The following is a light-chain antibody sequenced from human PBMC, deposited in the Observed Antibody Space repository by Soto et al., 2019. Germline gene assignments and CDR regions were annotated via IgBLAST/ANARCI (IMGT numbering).Light chain of an antibody. CDR1: QSISSG. CDR3: QQYNNYSPWT. J-gene: IGKJ1*01. Sequence: DIQMTQSPSTLSASVGDRVIITCRASQSISSGVAWYQQKPGKAPKLLIYDVSNFQSGVPARFSGSGSGTEFTLTISSLQPVDFATYYCQQYNNYSPWTFGQGTKVEIK. CDR2: DVS. V-gene: IGKV1-5*01.